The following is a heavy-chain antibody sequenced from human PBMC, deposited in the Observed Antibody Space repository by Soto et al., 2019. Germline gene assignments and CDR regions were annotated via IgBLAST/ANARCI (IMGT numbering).Heavy chain of an antibody. Sequence: GGSLRLSCAASGFTFSSYAMSWVRQAPGKGLEWISYISWTSANIYYADSVKGRFTVSRDNANKSLSLQMNSLRAEDTAVYYCARVLQQLDYYYYGMDLWGQGTTVTVSS. J-gene: IGHJ6*02. D-gene: IGHD6-13*01. V-gene: IGHV3-21*04. CDR2: ISWTSANI. CDR3: ARVLQQLDYYYYGMDL. CDR1: GFTFSSYA.